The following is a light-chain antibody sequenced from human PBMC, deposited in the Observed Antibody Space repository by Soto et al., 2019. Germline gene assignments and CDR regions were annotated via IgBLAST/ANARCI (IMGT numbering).Light chain of an antibody. CDR1: QSVTSSY. CDR2: GAS. CDR3: QQYDNLIT. V-gene: IGKV3-20*01. Sequence: EIVLTQSPGTLSLSPGKRATLSCRASQSVTSSYLAWYQQKPGQAPRLLIYGASTRATGFPDRFSGSGSGTDFTLTISRLEPEDVAVYYCQQYDNLITFGQGTRLEIK. J-gene: IGKJ5*01.